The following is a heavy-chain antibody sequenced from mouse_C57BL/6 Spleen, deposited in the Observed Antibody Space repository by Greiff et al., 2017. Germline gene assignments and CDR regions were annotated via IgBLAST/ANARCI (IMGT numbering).Heavy chain of an antibody. CDR2: INPNNGGT. D-gene: IGHD2-1*01. CDR3: ARRVYYGNPYYYAMDY. Sequence: EVQLQQSGPELVKPGASVKISCKASGYTFTDYYMNWVKQSHGKSLEWIGDINPNNGGTSYNQKFKGKATLTVDKSSSTAYMELRSLTSEDSAVYYCARRVYYGNPYYYAMDYWGQGTSVTVSS. CDR1: GYTFTDYY. V-gene: IGHV1-26*01. J-gene: IGHJ4*01.